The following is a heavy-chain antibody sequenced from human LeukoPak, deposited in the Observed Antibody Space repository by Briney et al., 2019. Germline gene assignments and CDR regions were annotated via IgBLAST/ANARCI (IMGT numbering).Heavy chain of an antibody. CDR2: IFHTGTT. V-gene: IGHV4-4*02. CDR1: GGSISSSNW. Sequence: SGTLSLTCAVSGGSISSSNWWSWVRQPPGKGLEWIGRIFHTGTTDYKTSLKGRVTISVDKSKNQFSLKLTSVTAADTAVYYCARRTCLMDRRGSGSYYRCRFDYWGQGTLVTVSS. D-gene: IGHD3-10*01. J-gene: IGHJ4*02. CDR3: ARRTCLMDRRGSGSYYRCRFDY.